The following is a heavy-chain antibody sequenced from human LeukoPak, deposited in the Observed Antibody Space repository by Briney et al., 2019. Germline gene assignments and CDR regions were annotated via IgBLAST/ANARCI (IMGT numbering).Heavy chain of an antibody. V-gene: IGHV4-39*07. CDR1: GGSISSSSYY. J-gene: IGHJ4*02. CDR2: IYYSGST. CDR3: ARGFWSGYHNFDY. D-gene: IGHD3-3*01. Sequence: SETLSLTCTVSGGSISSSSYYWGWIRQPPGKGLEWIGSIYYSGSTYYNPSLKSRVTISVDTSKNQFSLKLSSVTAADTAVYYCARGFWSGYHNFDYWGQGTLVTVSS.